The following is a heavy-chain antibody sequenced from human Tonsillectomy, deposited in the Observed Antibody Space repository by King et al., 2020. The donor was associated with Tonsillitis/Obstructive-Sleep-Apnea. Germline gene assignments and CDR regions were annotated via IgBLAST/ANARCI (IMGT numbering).Heavy chain of an antibody. Sequence: QLVQSGAEVKKPGASVKVSCKVSGYTLTELSMHWVRQAPGKGLEWMGGVDPEDGETINAQQFQGRVTMTEDTSTDTAYLELSSLRSEDTAVYYCATSPQYYDFWSGYPYWGQGTLVTVSS. J-gene: IGHJ4*02. V-gene: IGHV1-24*01. CDR3: ATSPQYYDFWSGYPY. D-gene: IGHD3-3*01. CDR2: VDPEDGET. CDR1: GYTLTELS.